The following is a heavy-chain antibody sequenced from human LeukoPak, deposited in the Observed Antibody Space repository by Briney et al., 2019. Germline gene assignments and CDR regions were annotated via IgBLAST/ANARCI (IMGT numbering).Heavy chain of an antibody. CDR2: VNPYNGNT. CDR3: ARNGRVRRVVKGLFEY. Sequence: ASVKVSCKTSGYTFTDYDITWVRQAPGQGLEWMGRVNPYNGNTYYSQRFQDRVTITKDTSTGTAYMDLRNLRTDDTAMYYCARNGRVRRVVKGLFEYWGQGTLVAVSS. V-gene: IGHV1-18*01. D-gene: IGHD3-10*01. J-gene: IGHJ4*02. CDR1: GYTFTDYD.